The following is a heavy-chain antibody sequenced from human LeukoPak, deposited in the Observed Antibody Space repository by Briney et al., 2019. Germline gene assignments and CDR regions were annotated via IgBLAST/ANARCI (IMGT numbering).Heavy chain of an antibody. Sequence: SVKVSCKASGGTFSSYAISWVRQAPGQGLEWMGGIIPIFGTANCAQKFQGRVTITTDESTSTAYMELSSLRSEDTAVYYCAREERPYCSSTSCYNFDYWGQGTLVTVSS. V-gene: IGHV1-69*05. CDR2: IIPIFGTA. CDR3: AREERPYCSSTSCYNFDY. J-gene: IGHJ4*02. D-gene: IGHD2-2*02. CDR1: GGTFSSYA.